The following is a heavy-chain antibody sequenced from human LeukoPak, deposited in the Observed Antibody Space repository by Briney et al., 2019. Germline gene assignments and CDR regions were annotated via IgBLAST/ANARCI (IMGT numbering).Heavy chain of an antibody. CDR3: ACQITIFGVVTRRSFDY. J-gene: IGHJ4*02. Sequence: GASVKVSCKASGYTFTSYDINWVRQATGQGLEWMGWMSPNSGNTGYAQKFQGRVTITADESTSTAYMELSSLRSEDTAVYYCACQITIFGVVTRRSFDYWGQGTLVTVSS. V-gene: IGHV1-8*01. CDR1: GYTFTSYD. CDR2: MSPNSGNT. D-gene: IGHD3-3*01.